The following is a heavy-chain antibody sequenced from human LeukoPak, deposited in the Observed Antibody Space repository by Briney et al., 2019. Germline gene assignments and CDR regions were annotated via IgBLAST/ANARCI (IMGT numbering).Heavy chain of an antibody. CDR1: GYTFTSYD. CDR3: ARGRITIFGVVIYDAFDI. V-gene: IGHV1-8*03. J-gene: IGHJ3*02. D-gene: IGHD3-3*01. Sequence: ASVKVSCKASGYTFTSYDINWVRQATGQGLEWMGWMNPNSGNTGYAQKFQGRVTITRNTSISTAYMELSSLRSEDTAVYYCARGRITIFGVVIYDAFDIWGQGTMVTVSS. CDR2: MNPNSGNT.